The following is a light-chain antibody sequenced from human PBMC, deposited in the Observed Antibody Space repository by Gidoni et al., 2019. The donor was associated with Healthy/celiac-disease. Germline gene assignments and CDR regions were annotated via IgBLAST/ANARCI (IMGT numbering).Light chain of an antibody. CDR1: SSDVGGYNY. V-gene: IGLV2-14*01. Sequence: QSALTQPASVSGSPGPSSTISCPGTSSDVGGYNYVSWYQQHPGKAPKLMIYEVSNRPSGVSNRFPGSKSGNTASLTISGLQAEDEADYYCSSYTSSSTFVVFGGGTKLTVL. CDR3: SSYTSSSTFVV. CDR2: EVS. J-gene: IGLJ2*01.